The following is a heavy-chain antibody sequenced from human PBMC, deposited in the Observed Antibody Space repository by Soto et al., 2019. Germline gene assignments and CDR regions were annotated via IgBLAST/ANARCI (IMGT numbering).Heavy chain of an antibody. CDR2: ISYDGSNK. CDR3: AKDRFRGVIINYYGMDV. J-gene: IGHJ6*02. Sequence: QVQLVESGGGVVQPGRSLRLSCAASGFTFSSYGMHWVRQAPGKGLEWVAVISYDGSNKYYADSVKGRFTISRDNSKNTLYLQMNSLRAEDTAVYYCAKDRFRGVIINYYGMDVWGQGTTVTVSS. D-gene: IGHD3-10*01. V-gene: IGHV3-30*18. CDR1: GFTFSSYG.